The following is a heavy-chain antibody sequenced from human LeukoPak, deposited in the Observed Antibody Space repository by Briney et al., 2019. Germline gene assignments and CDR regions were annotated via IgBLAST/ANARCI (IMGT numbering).Heavy chain of an antibody. J-gene: IGHJ4*02. CDR1: GFTVSSHY. CDR3: ARVSTGYFDY. D-gene: IGHD3-9*01. CDR2: IHNGGST. V-gene: IGHV3-53*01. Sequence: PGGSLRLSCAASGFTVSSHYMSWVRQAPGKGLEWVSVIHNGGSTYHADSVKGRFTISRDNAKNSLYLQMNSLRAEDTALYYCARVSTGYFDYWGQGTLVTVSS.